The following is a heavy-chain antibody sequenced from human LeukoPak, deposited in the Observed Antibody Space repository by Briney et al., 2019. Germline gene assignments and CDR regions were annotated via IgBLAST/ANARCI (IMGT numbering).Heavy chain of an antibody. CDR3: ARGDGYSYGPFDY. V-gene: IGHV4-59*01. Sequence: SETLSLTCSVSGGSMSTYHWSWIRQPPGKGLEWIGYIYYSGSTDYNPSLKSRLTISIDTSKNQFSLKLSSVTAADTAVYYCARGDGYSYGPFDYWGQGTLVTVSS. J-gene: IGHJ4*02. D-gene: IGHD5-18*01. CDR2: IYYSGST. CDR1: GGSMSTYH.